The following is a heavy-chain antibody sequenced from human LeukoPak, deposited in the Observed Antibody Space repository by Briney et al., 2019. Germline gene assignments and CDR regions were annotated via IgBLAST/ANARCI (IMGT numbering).Heavy chain of an antibody. CDR1: GYSFTSYW. Sequence: GESLKISCKGSGYSFTSYWIGWVRQMPGKGLEWMGIIYPGDSDTRYSPSFQGQVTISADKSISTAYLQWSSLKASDTAMYYCARRGIGYYYDSSGYHFEYWGQGTLVTVSS. D-gene: IGHD3-22*01. J-gene: IGHJ4*02. CDR3: ARRGIGYYYDSSGYHFEY. CDR2: IYPGDSDT. V-gene: IGHV5-51*01.